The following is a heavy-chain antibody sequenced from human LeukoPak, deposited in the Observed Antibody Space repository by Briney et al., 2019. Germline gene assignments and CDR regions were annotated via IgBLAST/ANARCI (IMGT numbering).Heavy chain of an antibody. CDR2: INPNTGGT. CDR1: GYTFTGYY. Sequence: ASVKVSCKTSGYTFTGYYMHWVRQAPGQGLEWMGWINPNTGGTNYAQKFQGRVTMTSDTSISTAYMELSSLKSDDTAMYYCARAPMIVVVFPPRLDFWGQGNLVTVSS. V-gene: IGHV1-2*02. D-gene: IGHD3-22*01. CDR3: ARAPMIVVVFPPRLDF. J-gene: IGHJ4*02.